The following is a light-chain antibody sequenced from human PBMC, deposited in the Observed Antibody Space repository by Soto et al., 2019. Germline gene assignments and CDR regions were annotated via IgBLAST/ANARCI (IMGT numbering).Light chain of an antibody. Sequence: DLPVPPAHSAPSGALEIRVSITCRASQSIASWLAWYQQKPGKAPKLLIYAASTLQSGVPSRFSGTGAGIYLTLTVSGLQLEEFATYYFRLLNSYPLPFAGGTKVDIK. CDR3: RLLNSYPLP. V-gene: IGKV1-9*01. CDR1: QSIASW. J-gene: IGKJ4*01. CDR2: AAS.